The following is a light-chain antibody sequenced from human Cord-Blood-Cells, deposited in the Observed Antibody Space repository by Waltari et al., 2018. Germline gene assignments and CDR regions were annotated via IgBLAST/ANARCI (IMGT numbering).Light chain of an antibody. CDR2: WAS. Sequence: DIVMTQSPDSLAVSLGERATINCTFSQSVLYSSNNKKYLAWYQQKPGQPPKLLIYWASTRESGVPDRFSGSGSGTDFTLTISSLQAEDVAVYYCQQYYSTPYTFGQGTKLEIK. CDR1: QSVLYSSNNKKY. J-gene: IGKJ2*01. V-gene: IGKV4-1*01. CDR3: QQYYSTPYT.